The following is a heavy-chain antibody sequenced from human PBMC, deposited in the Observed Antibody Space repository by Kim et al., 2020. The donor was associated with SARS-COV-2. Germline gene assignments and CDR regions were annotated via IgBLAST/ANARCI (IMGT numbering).Heavy chain of an antibody. CDR1: GFIVSDNY. D-gene: IGHD1-26*01. V-gene: IGHV3-11*01. J-gene: IGHJ4*02. CDR3: AREWENSMGGDC. CDR2: IDSSGKIL. Sequence: GALRLSCAASGFIVSDNYMFWIRQAPGKGLEWLSYIDSSGKILYYADSAKARFTISRDRAKNSLYLQMNSLRVEDTAVYYCAREWENSMGGDCWGQVTLVTVSS.